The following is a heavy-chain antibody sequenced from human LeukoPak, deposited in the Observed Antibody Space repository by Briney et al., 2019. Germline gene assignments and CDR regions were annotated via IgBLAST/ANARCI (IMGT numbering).Heavy chain of an antibody. J-gene: IGHJ4*02. CDR2: ISSSSSYT. CDR3: ARRGLMVRGDDY. CDR1: GFTLSDYY. D-gene: IGHD3-10*01. Sequence: GGSLRLSCAASGFTLSDYYMTWIRQAPGKGLEWVSYISSSSSYTNYADSVKGRFTISRDNGKNSLYLQMNNLRAEDTAVYYCARRGLMVRGDDYWGQGTLVTVSS. V-gene: IGHV3-11*06.